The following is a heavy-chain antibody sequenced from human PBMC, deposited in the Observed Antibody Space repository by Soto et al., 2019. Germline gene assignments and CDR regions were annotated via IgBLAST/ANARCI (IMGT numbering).Heavy chain of an antibody. CDR1: GFTFSSYG. CDR3: AKSSVAPDY. D-gene: IGHD5-12*01. Sequence: QVQLVESGGGVVQPGRSLRLSCAASGFTFSSYGMHWVRQAPGKGLEWVAVISYDGSNKYYADSVKGRFTISRDKSKHTLCLQMNSLRAEDTAVYYCAKSSVAPDYWGQGTLVTVSS. V-gene: IGHV3-30*18. J-gene: IGHJ4*02. CDR2: ISYDGSNK.